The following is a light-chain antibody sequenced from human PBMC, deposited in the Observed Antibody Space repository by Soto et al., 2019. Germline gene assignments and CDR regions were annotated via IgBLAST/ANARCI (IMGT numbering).Light chain of an antibody. Sequence: DIVVTQSPATLSLSPGGRATLSCRASQSVSSNLAWYQQKPGQAPRLLIQRASTRATGIPARFSGSGSGTEFTLTISSLQSEDFAVYFCQQYNNWPGSFGQGTKVDIK. J-gene: IGKJ1*01. CDR1: QSVSSN. V-gene: IGKV3-15*01. CDR3: QQYNNWPGS. CDR2: RAS.